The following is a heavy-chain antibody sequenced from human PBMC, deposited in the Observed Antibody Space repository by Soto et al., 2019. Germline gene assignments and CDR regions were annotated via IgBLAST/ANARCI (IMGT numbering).Heavy chain of an antibody. Sequence: SETLSLTCAVYGGSFSGYYWSWIRQPPGKGLEWIGEINHSGSTNYNPSLKSRVTISVDTSKNQFSLKLSSVTAADTAVYYCARGGGYYDFWSGYYKLDYFDYWGQGTLVTVSS. D-gene: IGHD3-3*01. CDR3: ARGGGYYDFWSGYYKLDYFDY. V-gene: IGHV4-34*01. CDR1: GGSFSGYY. J-gene: IGHJ4*02. CDR2: INHSGST.